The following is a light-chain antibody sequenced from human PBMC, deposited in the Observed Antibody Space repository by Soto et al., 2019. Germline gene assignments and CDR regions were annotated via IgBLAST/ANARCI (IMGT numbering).Light chain of an antibody. V-gene: IGKV2-28*01. CDR3: MQALQSPLT. Sequence: DIVMTQSPLSLPVTPVEPASISCRSSQSLLHSNGYNYLDWYLQKPGQSPQLLIYLGSNRASGVPDRCSGSGSGTDFTLKISRVEAEDVGVYYCMQALQSPLTFGGGTKVEIK. J-gene: IGKJ4*01. CDR2: LGS. CDR1: QSLLHSNGYNY.